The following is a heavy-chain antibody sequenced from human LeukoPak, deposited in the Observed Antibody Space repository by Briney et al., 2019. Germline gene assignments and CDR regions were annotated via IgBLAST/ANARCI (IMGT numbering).Heavy chain of an antibody. CDR3: AKEEGTSMVIDF. D-gene: IGHD5-18*01. V-gene: IGHV1-2*02. CDR2: INPNSGDT. J-gene: IGHJ4*02. CDR1: GYTFTAYY. Sequence: ASVTVSYMPSGYTFTAYYMHWVRQAPGQGRTGMGWINPNSGDTNYAQKFQGRVTMTRDTSIDTAYMDLSRLRSDDTALYYCAKEEGTSMVIDFWGQGTLVTVSS.